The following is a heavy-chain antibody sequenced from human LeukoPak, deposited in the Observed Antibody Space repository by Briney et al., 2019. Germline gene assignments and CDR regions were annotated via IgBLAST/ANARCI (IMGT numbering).Heavy chain of an antibody. J-gene: IGHJ3*02. V-gene: IGHV3-73*01. Sequence: GGSLRLSCAASGFTFSGSAMHWVRQASGKGLGWVGRIRSKANSYETAYAASVKGRFTISRDDSKNTAYLQMNSLKTEDTAVYYCTRGLPYYYDSSGYPLDAFDIWGQGTMVTVSS. CDR2: IRSKANSYET. CDR1: GFTFSGSA. CDR3: TRGLPYYYDSSGYPLDAFDI. D-gene: IGHD3-22*01.